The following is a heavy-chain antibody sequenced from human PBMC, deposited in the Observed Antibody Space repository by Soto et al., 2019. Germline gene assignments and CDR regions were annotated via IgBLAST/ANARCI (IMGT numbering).Heavy chain of an antibody. CDR1: GYTFTNYG. V-gene: IGHV1-18*01. CDR3: ARDRPAWGRWYYGMDV. D-gene: IGHD3-16*01. J-gene: IGHJ6*02. Sequence: QVQLVQSGTEVKKPGASVKVSCKASGYTFTNYGISWVRQAPGQGLEWMGWISAYNGNTNYAQKLQGRVTMTTDTSTSTAFMELRSLRSEDTALYYCARDRPAWGRWYYGMDVWGQGTTVTVSS. CDR2: ISAYNGNT.